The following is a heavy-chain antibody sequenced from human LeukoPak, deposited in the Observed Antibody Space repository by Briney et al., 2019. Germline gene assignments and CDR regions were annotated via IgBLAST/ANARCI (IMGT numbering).Heavy chain of an antibody. J-gene: IGHJ3*02. CDR3: ARQIVGATRGNAFDI. CDR1: GFTFSSYS. D-gene: IGHD1-26*01. Sequence: GGSLRLSCAASGFTFSSYSMNWVRQAPGKGLEWVSSISSSGNYIYYADSVKGRFTISRDDAKNSLYLQMNSLRAEDTALYHCARQIVGATRGNAFDIWGQGTMVTVSS. CDR2: ISSSGNYI. V-gene: IGHV3-21*03.